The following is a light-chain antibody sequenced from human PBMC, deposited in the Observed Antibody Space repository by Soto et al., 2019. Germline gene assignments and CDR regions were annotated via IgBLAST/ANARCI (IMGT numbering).Light chain of an antibody. V-gene: IGKV3-15*01. CDR1: QSVSTN. J-gene: IGKJ2*01. Sequence: EIVMTQSPATLSVSPGERATLSCRSSQSVSTNLAWYQQKPGQAPRLLIYGASTRATGIPARFSGSGSGTEFTLTISSLQSDDFAVYCCQQYNSWPPAYTFGQGTKLEIK. CDR2: GAS. CDR3: QQYNSWPPAYT.